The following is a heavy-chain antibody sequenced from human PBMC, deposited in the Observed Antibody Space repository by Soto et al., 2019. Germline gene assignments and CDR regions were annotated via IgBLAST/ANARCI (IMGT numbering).Heavy chain of an antibody. J-gene: IGHJ6*02. CDR3: ARGVKDITMVRGVIIPDYYYYGMDV. CDR2: IIPIFGTA. V-gene: IGHV1-69*13. Sequence: SVKVSCKASGGTFSSYAISWVRQAPGQGLEWMGGIIPIFGTANYAQKFQGRVTITADESTSTAYMELSSLRSEDTAVYYCARGVKDITMVRGVIIPDYYYYGMDVWGQGTTVTVSS. D-gene: IGHD3-10*01. CDR1: GGTFSSYA.